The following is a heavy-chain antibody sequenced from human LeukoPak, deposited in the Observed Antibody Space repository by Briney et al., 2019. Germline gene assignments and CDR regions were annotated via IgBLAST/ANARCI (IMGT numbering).Heavy chain of an antibody. CDR3: ARDRLLEDRDYSYYYYMDV. CDR2: ISGISGSI. V-gene: IGHV3-9*01. J-gene: IGHJ6*03. Sequence: PGGSLRLSCAASGFTFDDYAMHWVRQAPGQCLEWVSGISGISGSIGYADSVKGRFTIARDNAKNSLYLQMNSLRAEDTAVYHCARDRLLEDRDYSYYYYMDVWGKGTTVTVSS. D-gene: IGHD1-1*01. CDR1: GFTFDDYA.